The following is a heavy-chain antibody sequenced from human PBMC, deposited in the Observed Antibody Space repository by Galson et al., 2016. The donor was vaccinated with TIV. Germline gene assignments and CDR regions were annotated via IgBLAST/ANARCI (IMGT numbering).Heavy chain of an antibody. CDR3: TTGGGSSGSYDFDF. J-gene: IGHJ4*02. Sequence: VKVSCKVSGYIFTERFIHWVRQAPGERPEWVGRVDPDNGETLYAEKFQGRVTMAADTSGDTAFMELSNLRSEDTAFFYCTTGGGSSGSYDFDFWGLGTLVTVSS. CDR1: GYIFTERF. V-gene: IGHV1-69-2*01. CDR2: VDPDNGET. D-gene: IGHD5-12*01.